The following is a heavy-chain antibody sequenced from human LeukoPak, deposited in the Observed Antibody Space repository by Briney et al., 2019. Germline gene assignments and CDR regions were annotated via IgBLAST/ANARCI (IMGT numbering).Heavy chain of an antibody. V-gene: IGHV3-11*04. CDR2: ISSSGSTI. CDR3: ARVGYCSGVSCYRSWFDP. D-gene: IGHD2-15*01. Sequence: GGSLRLSCAASGFTFSDYYMSWIRQAPGKGLEWVSYISSSGSTIYYADSVKGRFTISRDNAKNSLYLQMNSLRAEDTAVYYCARVGYCSGVSCYRSWFDPWGQGTLVTVSS. J-gene: IGHJ5*02. CDR1: GFTFSDYY.